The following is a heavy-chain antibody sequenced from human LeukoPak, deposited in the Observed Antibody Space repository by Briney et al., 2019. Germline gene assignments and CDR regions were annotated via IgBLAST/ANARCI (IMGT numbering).Heavy chain of an antibody. CDR1: GYSFTNNW. V-gene: IGHV5-51*01. D-gene: IGHD3-10*01. Sequence: GGSLKISCQGSGYSFTNNWIGWVGQVPGKGLEWMGMIYPGDSDTRYSPSFQGQVTISADKSITTAYLQWSSLKASDTAMYYCARLSWFGESRGFDYWGQGTLVTVSS. CDR3: ARLSWFGESRGFDY. J-gene: IGHJ4*02. CDR2: IYPGDSDT.